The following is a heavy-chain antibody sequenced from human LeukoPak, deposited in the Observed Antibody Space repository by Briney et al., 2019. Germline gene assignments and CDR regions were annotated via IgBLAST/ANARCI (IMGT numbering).Heavy chain of an antibody. CDR2: IIPIFGTA. Sequence: SVKVSCKASGGTFSSYAISWVQQAPGQGLEWMGRIIPIFGTANYAQKFQGRVTITTDESTSTAYMELSSLRSEDTAVYYCARADYYDSSGDLGPFDYWGQGTLVTVSP. V-gene: IGHV1-69*05. J-gene: IGHJ4*02. CDR1: GGTFSSYA. CDR3: ARADYYDSSGDLGPFDY. D-gene: IGHD3-22*01.